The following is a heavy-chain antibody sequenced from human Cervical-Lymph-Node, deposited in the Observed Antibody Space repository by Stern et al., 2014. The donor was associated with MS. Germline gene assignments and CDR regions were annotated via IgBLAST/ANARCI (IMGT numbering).Heavy chain of an antibody. D-gene: IGHD4-23*01. V-gene: IGHV2-5*01. CDR1: GFSLTTSGVG. CDR2: IYWNDDK. CDR3: AHRYQLLCAV. J-gene: IGHJ6*02. Sequence: QVPLKESGPPLVKPTQTLTLTCTFSGFSLTTSGVGVGWIRQPPGKALEWLALIYWNDDKRYSPSLKSRLAITKDTSKNQVVLTVTNMDPVDTATYYCAHRYQLLCAVWGQGTTVTVSS.